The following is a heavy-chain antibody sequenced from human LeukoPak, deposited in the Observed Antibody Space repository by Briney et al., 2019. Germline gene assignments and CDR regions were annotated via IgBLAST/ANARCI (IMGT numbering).Heavy chain of an antibody. D-gene: IGHD2-8*01. CDR3: AIFVWPGGNWFDP. Sequence: GGSLRLSCAASGFTFSSYSMNWVPQAPGKGLECVSSISSSSSYIYSADSVKGRFTISRDNAKNSLDLLMNSLRAEDTAVFYCAIFVWPGGNWFDPWGQGTLVTVSS. CDR1: GFTFSSYS. J-gene: IGHJ5*02. CDR2: ISSSSSYI. V-gene: IGHV3-21*01.